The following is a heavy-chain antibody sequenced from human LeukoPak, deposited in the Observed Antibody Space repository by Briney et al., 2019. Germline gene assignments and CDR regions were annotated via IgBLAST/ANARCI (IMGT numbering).Heavy chain of an antibody. CDR2: INPNSGGT. Sequence: ASVKVSCKTSGYTFTNFDINWVRQATGQGLEWMGWINPNSGGTNYAQKFQGWVTMTRDTSISTAYMELSRLRSDDTAVYYCARGHCSGGSCSNFDYWGQGTLVTVSS. D-gene: IGHD2-15*01. CDR1: GYTFTNFD. J-gene: IGHJ4*02. CDR3: ARGHCSGGSCSNFDY. V-gene: IGHV1-2*04.